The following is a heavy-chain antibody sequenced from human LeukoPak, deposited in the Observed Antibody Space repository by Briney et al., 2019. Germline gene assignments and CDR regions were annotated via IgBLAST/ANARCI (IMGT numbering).Heavy chain of an antibody. J-gene: IGHJ4*02. CDR2: ISGYNGNT. CDR1: GGTFSSYA. CDR3: ARAPNYSGSGSFFSDY. V-gene: IGHV1-18*01. D-gene: IGHD3-10*01. Sequence: ASVKVSCKASGGTFSSYAISWVRQAPGQGLEWMGWISGYNGNTRYAQKVQDRVTVTTDTSTSTGYMELRSLRSDDTAVYYCARAPNYSGSGSFFSDYWGQGTLVTVSS.